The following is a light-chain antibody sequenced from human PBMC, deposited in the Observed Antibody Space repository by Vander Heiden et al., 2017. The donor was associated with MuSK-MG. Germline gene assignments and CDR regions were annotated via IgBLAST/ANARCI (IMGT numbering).Light chain of an antibody. CDR2: DAS. Sequence: EIVLTQSPATLSLSPGERATLSCRASQSVSSYLAWYQQKPGQAPRLLIYDASNRATGIPARFSGSGSGTDFTLTISSLESEDFAFYYCQQRCSWPLTFGGGTKVEI. J-gene: IGKJ4*01. V-gene: IGKV3-11*01. CDR3: QQRCSWPLT. CDR1: QSVSSY.